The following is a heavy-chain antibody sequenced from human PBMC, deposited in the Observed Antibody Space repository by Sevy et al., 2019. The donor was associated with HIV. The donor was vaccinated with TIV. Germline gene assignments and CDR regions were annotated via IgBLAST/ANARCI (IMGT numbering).Heavy chain of an antibody. V-gene: IGHV3-23*01. CDR3: AKGHYGDLGAKDY. CDR2: ISGSGGST. J-gene: IGHJ4*02. D-gene: IGHD4-17*01. CDR1: GFTFSSYA. Sequence: GGSLRLSCAASGFTFSSYAMSWVRQAPGKGLEWVSDISGSGGSTYYADSVKGRFTISRDNSKKTLYLQMNSLRAEDTAVYYCAKGHYGDLGAKDYWGQGTLVTVSS.